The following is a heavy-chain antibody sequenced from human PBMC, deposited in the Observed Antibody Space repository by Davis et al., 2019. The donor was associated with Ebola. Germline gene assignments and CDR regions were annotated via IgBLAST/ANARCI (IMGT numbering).Heavy chain of an antibody. D-gene: IGHD5-24*01. CDR2: TYYNHQWYN. CDR1: GDGVSAKGTA. Sequence: HSQTLSLTCAVSGDGVSAKGTAWNWIRQSPSRGLEWLGRTYYNHQWYNNYADSVKSRLTINRDTSKNQFSLQLNSVTPEETAVYYCARGWLRGSFDIWGQGTMVIVSS. CDR3: ARGWLRGSFDI. J-gene: IGHJ3*02. V-gene: IGHV6-1*01.